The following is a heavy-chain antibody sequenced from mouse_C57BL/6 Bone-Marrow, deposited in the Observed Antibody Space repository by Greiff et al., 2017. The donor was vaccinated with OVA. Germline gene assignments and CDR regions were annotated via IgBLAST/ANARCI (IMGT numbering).Heavy chain of an antibody. D-gene: IGHD1-1*01. J-gene: IGHJ3*01. CDR1: GYTFPDYS. CDR3: ARSCYGSSPAWCAY. V-gene: IGHV1-76*01. CDR2: LYSGSGNT. Sequence: LVESGAELVRPGASVQLSCQASGYTFPDYSINWVKQRPGQGLEWIARLYSGSGNTYSNEKFKGKAPLPAEKSSSTAYMQLSSLTSEDSAIYFGARSCYGSSPAWCAYWGKGTLVTVSA.